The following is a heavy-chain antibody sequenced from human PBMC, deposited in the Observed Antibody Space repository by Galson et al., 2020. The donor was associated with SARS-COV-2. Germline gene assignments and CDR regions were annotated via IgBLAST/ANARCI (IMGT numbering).Heavy chain of an antibody. V-gene: IGHV4-59*13. CDR1: GGSISSYY. J-gene: IGHJ3*02. D-gene: IGHD2-15*01. CDR2: IYYSGST. Sequence: SETLSLTCTVSGGSISSYYWSWIRQPPGKGLEWIGYIYYSGSTNYNPSLKSRVTISVDTSKNQFSLKLSSVTAADTAVYYCARVDCSGGSCHYYAFDIWGQGTMVTVSS. CDR3: ARVDCSGGSCHYYAFDI.